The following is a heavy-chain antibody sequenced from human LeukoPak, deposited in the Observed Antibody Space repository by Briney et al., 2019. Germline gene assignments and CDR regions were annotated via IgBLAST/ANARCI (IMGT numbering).Heavy chain of an antibody. CDR2: IYRSGST. D-gene: IGHD3-10*01. CDR1: GYSISRGYY. Sequence: SETLSLTCAVSGYSISRGYYWGWIRQPPGKGLEWIGSIYRSGSTYYNPSLKSRVTISVDTSKNQFSLKLSSGTAADTAVYSGARGGDMVRGVIREFGAFDIWGQGTMVTVSS. V-gene: IGHV4-38-2*01. CDR3: ARGGDMVRGVIREFGAFDI. J-gene: IGHJ3*02.